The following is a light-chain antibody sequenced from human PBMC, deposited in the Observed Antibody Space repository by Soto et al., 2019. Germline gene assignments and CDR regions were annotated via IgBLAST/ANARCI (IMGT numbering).Light chain of an antibody. CDR2: GAS. CDR3: QQDSSSPWM. J-gene: IGKJ1*01. CDR1: QSVSSSY. V-gene: IGKV3-20*01. Sequence: EIVLTQSPGTLSLSPGERATLSCRASQSVSSSYLAWYQQKPGQAPRPLIYGASSRATGIPDRFSGSGAGTDFTLTISRLEPEDFAVYYCQQDSSSPWMFGQRTNVDIK.